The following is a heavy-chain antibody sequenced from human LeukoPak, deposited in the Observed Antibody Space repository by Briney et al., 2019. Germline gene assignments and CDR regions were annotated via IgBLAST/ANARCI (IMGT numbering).Heavy chain of an antibody. J-gene: IGHJ4*02. V-gene: IGHV1-69*05. CDR1: GGTFSSYA. CDR2: IIPIFGTA. CDR3: AADEYSSSVFDY. D-gene: IGHD6-6*01. Sequence: SVKVSCKASGGTFSSYAISWVRQAPGQGLEWMGRIIPIFGTANYAQKFQGRVTITTDESTSTAYMELSSLRSEDTAVYYCAADEYSSSVFDYWGQGTLVIVSS.